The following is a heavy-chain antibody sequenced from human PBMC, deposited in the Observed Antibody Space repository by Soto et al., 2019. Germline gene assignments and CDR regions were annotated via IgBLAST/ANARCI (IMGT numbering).Heavy chain of an antibody. J-gene: IGHJ4*02. CDR3: AKSEVATIRRFDY. V-gene: IGHV3-23*01. CDR2: ISSSGGST. Sequence: PGGSLRLSCAASGFTFSNYAMSWVRQAPGKGLEWVSSISSSGGSTYYADSVKGRFTISRDNSRDTLYLQMNSLRAEDTAVYYCAKSEVATIRRFDYRGQGTLVTVSS. D-gene: IGHD5-12*01. CDR1: GFTFSNYA.